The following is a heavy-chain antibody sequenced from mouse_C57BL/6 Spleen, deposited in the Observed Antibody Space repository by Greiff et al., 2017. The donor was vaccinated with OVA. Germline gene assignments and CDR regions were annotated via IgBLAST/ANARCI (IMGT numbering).Heavy chain of an antibody. CDR2: IYPGDGVT. V-gene: IGHV1-82*01. Sequence: VKLVESGPELVKPGASVKISCKASGYAFSSSWMNWVKQRPGQGLEWIGRIYPGDGVTIYNGKFKGKATLTADKSSSTAYMQRSSLTSDDSAVYFGARRDYDGGWFAYWGQGTLVTVSA. CDR3: ARRDYDGGWFAY. J-gene: IGHJ3*01. CDR1: GYAFSSSW. D-gene: IGHD2-4*01.